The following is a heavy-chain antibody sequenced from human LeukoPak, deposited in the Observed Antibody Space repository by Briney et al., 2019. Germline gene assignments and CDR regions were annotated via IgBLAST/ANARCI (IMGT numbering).Heavy chain of an antibody. CDR2: ISAYNGNA. CDR1: GYTYTNYG. D-gene: IGHD2-2*01. CDR3: ARVGVYCATTTCLDY. J-gene: IGHJ4*02. V-gene: IGHV1-18*01. Sequence: ASVKVSCKTSGYTYTNYGVSWVRHAPGQGLEWMGWISAYNGNADYAQKLQGRVTMTQDTSTITAYMERMRLTSDDTAVHYCARVGVYCATTTCLDYWGQGTLVTVSS.